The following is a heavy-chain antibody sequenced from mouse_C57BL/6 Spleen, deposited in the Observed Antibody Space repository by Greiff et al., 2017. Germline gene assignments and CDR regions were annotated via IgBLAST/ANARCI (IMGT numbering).Heavy chain of an antibody. CDR2: INPSNGCT. V-gene: IGHV1-53*01. Sequence: QVQLQQPGTELVKPGASVKLSCKASGYTFTSYWMHWVKQRPGQGLEWIGNINPSNGCTNYNEKFKSKATLTVDKSSSTAYMQLSSLTSEDSAVYYCARYEMVTGGFAYWGQGTLVTVSA. J-gene: IGHJ3*01. CDR1: GYTFTSYW. CDR3: ARYEMVTGGFAY. D-gene: IGHD2-3*01.